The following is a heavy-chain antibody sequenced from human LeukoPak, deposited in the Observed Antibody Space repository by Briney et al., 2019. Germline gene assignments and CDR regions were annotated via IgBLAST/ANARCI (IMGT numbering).Heavy chain of an antibody. J-gene: IGHJ4*02. V-gene: IGHV1-2*02. CDR1: GYTFTGYY. CDR3: ARVFGRGWGITSGI. CDR2: INPNSGGT. D-gene: IGHD6-19*01. Sequence: GASVKVSCKASGYTFTGYYMHWVRQAPGQGLEWMGWINPNSGGTNYAQKFQGRFTMTRDTSISTAYMELSRLRSDDTAVYYCARVFGRGWGITSGIWGQGTLVTVSS.